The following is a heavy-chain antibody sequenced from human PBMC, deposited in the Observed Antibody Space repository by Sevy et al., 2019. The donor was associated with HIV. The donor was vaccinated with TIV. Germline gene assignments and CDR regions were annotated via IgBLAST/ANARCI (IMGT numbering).Heavy chain of an antibody. CDR3: TRVEGAADWGMDV. Sequence: GESLKISCRASGFTFDDYTMSWVRQAPGKGLEWVAFIRSKAYGGTTEYAASVKGRFTISRDESKGIAYLQMNSLKTEDTAVYYCTRVEGAADWGMDVWGQGTTVTVSS. CDR2: IRSKAYGGTT. D-gene: IGHD1-26*01. V-gene: IGHV3-49*04. J-gene: IGHJ6*02. CDR1: GFTFDDYT.